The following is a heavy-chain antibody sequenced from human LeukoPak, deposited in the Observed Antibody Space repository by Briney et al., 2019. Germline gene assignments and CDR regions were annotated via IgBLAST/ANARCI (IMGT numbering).Heavy chain of an antibody. CDR3: ARVVWGLVGMDV. D-gene: IGHD7-27*01. CDR2: INHSGST. Sequence: SQTLSPTCALSGGSLSAYYWSWIRQPPGHGLECFGEINHSGSTNYNPSLKSRVTISVDTSKNQFSLKLSSVTAADTAVYYCARVVWGLVGMDVWGQGTTVTVSS. CDR1: GGSLSAYY. V-gene: IGHV4-34*01. J-gene: IGHJ6*02.